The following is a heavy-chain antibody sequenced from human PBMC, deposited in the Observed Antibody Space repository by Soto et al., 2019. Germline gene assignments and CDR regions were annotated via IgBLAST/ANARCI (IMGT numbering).Heavy chain of an antibody. D-gene: IGHD5-12*01. CDR2: IYYSGST. J-gene: IGHJ4*02. Sequence: SETLSLTCTVSGDSIGIYYWSWTRQPPGKGLEWIGYIYYSGSTNYNPSLKSRVTISVDTPKNQFSLKLTSVTAAVTAVYYCERGVAPIGSWGQGTLVTVSS. CDR3: ERGVAPIGS. CDR1: GDSIGIYY. V-gene: IGHV4-59*01.